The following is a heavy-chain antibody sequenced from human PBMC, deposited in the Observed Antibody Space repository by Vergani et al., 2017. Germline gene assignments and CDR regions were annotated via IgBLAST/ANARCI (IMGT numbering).Heavy chain of an antibody. Sequence: QLQLQESGPGLVKPSETLSLTCTVSGGSISSSSYYWGWIRQPPGKGLEWIGSIYYSGSTNYNPSLKSRVTISVDTSKNQFSLKLSSVTAADTAVYYCARGRGYSGVDAFDIWGQGTMVTVSS. D-gene: IGHD5-12*01. CDR2: IYYSGST. CDR1: GGSISSSSYY. J-gene: IGHJ3*02. CDR3: ARGRGYSGVDAFDI. V-gene: IGHV4-39*07.